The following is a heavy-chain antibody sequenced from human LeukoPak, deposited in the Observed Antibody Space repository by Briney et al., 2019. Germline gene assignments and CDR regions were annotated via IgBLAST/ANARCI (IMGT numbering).Heavy chain of an antibody. CDR3: ASHLARMDIVATPSYYYYGMDV. CDR1: GGTFSSYA. V-gene: IGHV1-69*13. Sequence: SVKVSCKASGGTFSSYAISWVRQAPGQGLEWMGGIIPILGTANYAQKFQGRVTITADESTSTAYMELSSLRSEDTAAYYCASHLARMDIVATPSYYYYGMDVWGKGTTVTVSS. CDR2: IIPILGTA. D-gene: IGHD5-12*01. J-gene: IGHJ6*04.